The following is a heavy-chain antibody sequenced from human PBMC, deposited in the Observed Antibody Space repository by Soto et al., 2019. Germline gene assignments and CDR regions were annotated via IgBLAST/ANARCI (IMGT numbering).Heavy chain of an antibody. Sequence: ASVKVSCKASGYTFTRCYMHWVRQAPGQGPEWMGIINPSGGSTSYAQKFQGRVTMTRDTSTSTVYMELSSLRSEDTAVYYCARLSLRYFDWTFDYWGQGTLVTVSS. D-gene: IGHD3-9*01. CDR2: INPSGGST. J-gene: IGHJ4*02. V-gene: IGHV1-46*01. CDR3: ARLSLRYFDWTFDY. CDR1: GYTFTRCY.